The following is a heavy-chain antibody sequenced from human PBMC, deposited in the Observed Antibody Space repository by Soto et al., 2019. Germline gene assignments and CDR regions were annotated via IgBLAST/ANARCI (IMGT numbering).Heavy chain of an antibody. CDR3: ARPLDSGSYGYYGMDV. D-gene: IGHD1-26*01. CDR1: GFTFSSYG. CDR2: IWYDGSNK. V-gene: IGHV3-33*01. J-gene: IGHJ6*02. Sequence: QVQLVESGGGVVQPGRSLRLSCAASGFTFSSYGMHWVRQAPGKGLEWVAVIWYDGSNKYYADSVKGRFTISRDNSKNTLCLQMNSLRAEDTAVYYCARPLDSGSYGYYGMDVWGQGTTVTVSS.